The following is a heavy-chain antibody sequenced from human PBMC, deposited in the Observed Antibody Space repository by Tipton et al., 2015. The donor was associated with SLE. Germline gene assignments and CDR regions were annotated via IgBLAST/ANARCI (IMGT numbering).Heavy chain of an antibody. D-gene: IGHD7-27*01. CDR2: VLYRGNT. CDR1: ADSMTSHY. Sequence: TLSLTCTVSADSMTSHYWSWIRQSPGKGLEWIGYVLYRGNTRYSPSLNSRVTIAIDTSRRQFTLNLKSVTAADTAVYYCASQTGNRALGVFFDYWGQGTLVTVPS. CDR3: ASQTGNRALGVFFDY. V-gene: IGHV4-59*11. J-gene: IGHJ4*01.